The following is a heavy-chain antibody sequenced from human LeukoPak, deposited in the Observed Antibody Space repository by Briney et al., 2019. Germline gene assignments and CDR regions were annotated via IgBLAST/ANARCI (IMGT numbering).Heavy chain of an antibody. D-gene: IGHD3-9*01. CDR1: GFPFTSYA. CDR3: AKNVREADWYYYYMDV. J-gene: IGHJ6*03. CDR2: ISGSGVTT. V-gene: IGHV3-23*01. Sequence: PGGSLRLSCAASGFPFTSYAMTWVRQAPGKGLEWVSAISGSGVTTYFADSVKGRFTISRDNSKNTLYLQMNSLRAEDTAVYYCAKNVREADWYYYYMDVWGKRTTVTVSS.